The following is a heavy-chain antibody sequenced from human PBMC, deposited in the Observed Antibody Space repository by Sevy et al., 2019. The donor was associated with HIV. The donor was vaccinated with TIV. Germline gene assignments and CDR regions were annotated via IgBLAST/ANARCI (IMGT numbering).Heavy chain of an antibody. J-gene: IGHJ4*02. D-gene: IGHD3-3*01. V-gene: IGHV3-7*04. Sequence: GGCLRLSCAASGFSFSTYWMHWVRQAPGKGLEWVANIKQDESEKYYVASVKGRFTISIDNANNSVYLQMNSLRPEDTAIYYCARGKSGSFDYWGQGTLVTVSS. CDR2: IKQDESEK. CDR1: GFSFSTYW. CDR3: ARGKSGSFDY.